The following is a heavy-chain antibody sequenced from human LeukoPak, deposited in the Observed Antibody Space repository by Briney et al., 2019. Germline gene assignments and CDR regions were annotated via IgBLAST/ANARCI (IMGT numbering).Heavy chain of an antibody. CDR1: GYSFTSYW. D-gene: IGHD3-16*02. V-gene: IGHV1-69*01. Sequence: KISCKGSGYSFTSYWIGWVRQAPGQGLEWMGGIIPIFGTTNYAQKFQGRVTITADESTSTAYMELSSLRSEDTAVYYCGSGPIVGFDYWGQGTLVTVSS. CDR2: IIPIFGTT. J-gene: IGHJ4*02. CDR3: GSGPIVGFDY.